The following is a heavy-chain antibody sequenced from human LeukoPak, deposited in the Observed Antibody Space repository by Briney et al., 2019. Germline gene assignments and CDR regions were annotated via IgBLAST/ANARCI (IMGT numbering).Heavy chain of an antibody. D-gene: IGHD5-18*01. J-gene: IGHJ4*02. CDR2: IYYSGST. Sequence: SETLSLTCTVAGGSITTSNHYWSWIRQPPGKGLEWIGSIYYSGSTYYYPSLKSRVTISVDTSKNLFSLKLSSVTAADTAVYYCARSPGYTYARGYFDYWGQGTLATVSS. V-gene: IGHV4-39*01. CDR1: GGSITTSNHY. CDR3: ARSPGYTYARGYFDY.